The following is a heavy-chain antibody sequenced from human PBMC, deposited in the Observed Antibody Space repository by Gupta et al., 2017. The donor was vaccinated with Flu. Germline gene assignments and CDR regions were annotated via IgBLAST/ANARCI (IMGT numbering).Heavy chain of an antibody. CDR3: ARDFWQVTSSTSYFDH. D-gene: IGHD2-2*01. CDR1: GYTCTSYA. Sequence: QVQLVQSGSELKKPGASVKVSCEDSGYTCTSYAINWVRQAPGQGPEWMGWINTNTGSPTYAQGFAGRSVFSLDTSVSTAYLQIRSLKAEDTAVYYCARDFWQVTSSTSYFDHWGQGTLVTVSS. V-gene: IGHV7-4-1*01. CDR2: INTNTGSP. J-gene: IGHJ4*02.